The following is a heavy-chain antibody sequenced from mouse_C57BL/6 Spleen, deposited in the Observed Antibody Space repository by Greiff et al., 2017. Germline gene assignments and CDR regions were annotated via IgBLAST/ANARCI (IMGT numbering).Heavy chain of an antibody. Sequence: EVKLMESGGGLVKPGGSLKLSCAASGFTFSDYGMHWVRQAPEKGLEWVAYISSGCSTIYYADTVKGRFTISRDNAKNPLFLQMTSLRSEDTAMYYCASLYGSSYDAMDYWGQGTSVTVSS. J-gene: IGHJ4*01. D-gene: IGHD1-1*01. CDR1: GFTFSDYG. CDR2: ISSGCSTI. V-gene: IGHV5-17*01. CDR3: ASLYGSSYDAMDY.